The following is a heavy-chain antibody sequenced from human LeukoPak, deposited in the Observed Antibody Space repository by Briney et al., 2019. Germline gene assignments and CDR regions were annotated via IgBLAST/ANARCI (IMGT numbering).Heavy chain of an antibody. CDR1: GFLFSSYA. CDR2: ISYDGSNK. D-gene: IGHD1-26*01. J-gene: IGHJ4*02. CDR3: ASRRGSNRPFDY. V-gene: IGHV3-30*04. Sequence: GGSLRLSCAASGFLFSSYAMHWVRQAPGKGLEWVAVISYDGSNKYYADSVKGRFTISRDNAKNSLYLQMNSLTAEDSAVYYCASRRGSNRPFDYWGQGTLVTVSS.